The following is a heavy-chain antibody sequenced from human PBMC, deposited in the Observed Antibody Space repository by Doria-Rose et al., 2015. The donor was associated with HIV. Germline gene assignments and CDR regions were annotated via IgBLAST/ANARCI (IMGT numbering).Heavy chain of an antibody. D-gene: IGHD6-13*01. J-gene: IGHJ4*02. V-gene: IGHV2-26*01. Sequence: QVTLKESGPVLVKPTETLTLTCTVSGVSLSSPGMGVSWIRQPPGKALEWIANIFSDDERSYTTSLKSRLTISRGTSKSQVVLTMTDMDPVDTATYYCARIKSSRWYHKYYFDFWGQGTLVIVSA. CDR2: IFSDDER. CDR3: ARIKSSRWYHKYYFDF. CDR1: GVSLSSPGMG.